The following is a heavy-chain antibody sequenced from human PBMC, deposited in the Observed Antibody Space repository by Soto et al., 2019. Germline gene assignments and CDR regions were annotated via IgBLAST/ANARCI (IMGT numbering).Heavy chain of an antibody. CDR1: GYTFTNYR. Sequence: GESLKISCKASGYTFTNYRIGWVRQMPGKGLEWMGLIYPADSDTTYSPSFQGQVSISADRSIRSAFLQWSSLKASDTAIYYCVTTRDGTTFFPHWGQGTTVTVSS. CDR2: IYPADSDT. D-gene: IGHD1-7*01. J-gene: IGHJ6*02. V-gene: IGHV5-51*01. CDR3: VTTRDGTTFFPH.